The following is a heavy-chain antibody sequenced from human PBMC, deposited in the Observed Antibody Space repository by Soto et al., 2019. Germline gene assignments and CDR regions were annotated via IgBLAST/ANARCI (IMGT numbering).Heavy chain of an antibody. J-gene: IGHJ4*02. CDR1: GFTFGSYP. Sequence: EVQLVESGGGLVQPGGSLRLSCAASGFTFGSYPMHWVRQAPGKGLEYVSAISTKGDSIFYANSVKGRFTISRDNSKNTLYLQMGSLRAEDMGVYYCAREGMSRPRWVFDYWGQGTLVTASS. D-gene: IGHD6-13*01. CDR2: ISTKGDSI. V-gene: IGHV3-64*01. CDR3: AREGMSRPRWVFDY.